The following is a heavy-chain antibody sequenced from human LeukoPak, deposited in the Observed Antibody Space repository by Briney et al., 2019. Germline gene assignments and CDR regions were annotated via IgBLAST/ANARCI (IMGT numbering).Heavy chain of an antibody. CDR3: ARAYYDSSGYYLYYYYYMDV. J-gene: IGHJ6*03. V-gene: IGHV3-74*01. D-gene: IGHD3-22*01. CDR2: INSDGSST. CDR1: GFTFSSYW. Sequence: GRSLRLSCAASGFTFSSYWMHWVRQAPGKGLVWVSRINSDGSSTSYADSVKGRFTISRDNAKNTLYLQMNSLRAEDTAVYYCARAYYDSSGYYLYYYYYMDVWGKGTTVTVSS.